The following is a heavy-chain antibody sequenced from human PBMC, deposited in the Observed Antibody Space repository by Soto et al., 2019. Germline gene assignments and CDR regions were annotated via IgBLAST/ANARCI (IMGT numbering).Heavy chain of an antibody. CDR1: GYTFTGYY. D-gene: IGHD3-3*01. J-gene: IGHJ4*02. V-gene: IGHV1-2*02. CDR2: INPNSGGT. Sequence: GASVKFSCKASGYTFTGYYMHWVRQAPGQGLEWMGWINPNSGGTNYAQKFQGRVTMTRDTSTSTAYMELSRLRSDDTAVYYCARSFESGPFDYWGQGNLVTVSS. CDR3: ARSFESGPFDY.